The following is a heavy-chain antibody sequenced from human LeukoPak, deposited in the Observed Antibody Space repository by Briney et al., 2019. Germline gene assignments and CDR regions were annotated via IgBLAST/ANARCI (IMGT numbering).Heavy chain of an antibody. CDR2: IYYSGST. J-gene: IGHJ6*02. V-gene: IGHV4-31*03. D-gene: IGHD6-13*01. CDR1: GGSISSGGYY. Sequence: SETLSLTCTVSGGSISSGGYYWSWIRQHPGKGLEWIGYIYYSGSTYYNPSLKSRVTISVDTSKNQFSLKLSSVTAADTAVYYCARYRVVSSWRGSYGMDVWGQGTTVTVSS. CDR3: ARYRVVSSWRGSYGMDV.